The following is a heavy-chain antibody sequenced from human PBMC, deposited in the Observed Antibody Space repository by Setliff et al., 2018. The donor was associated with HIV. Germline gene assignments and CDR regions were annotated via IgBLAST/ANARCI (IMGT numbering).Heavy chain of an antibody. V-gene: IGHV4-61*09. CDR1: GGSISSGSYY. CDR2: IYTSGNT. Sequence: SETLSLTCTVSGGSISSGSYYWSWIRQPAGKGLEWIGHIYTSGNTNYNPSLKSRVTISVDTSKNQFSLKVRSVTAADTAVYYCARVRSGAYVCGSYPDYWGQGTLVTVSS. J-gene: IGHJ4*02. CDR3: ARVRSGAYVCGSYPDY. D-gene: IGHD3-16*02.